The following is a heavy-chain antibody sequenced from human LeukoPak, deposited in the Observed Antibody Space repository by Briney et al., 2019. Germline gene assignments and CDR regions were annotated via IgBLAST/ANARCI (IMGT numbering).Heavy chain of an antibody. D-gene: IGHD4-17*01. Sequence: SETLSLTCTVSGGSISSYYWSWIRQPAGKGLEWIGRIYTSGSTNYNPSLKSRVTMSVDTSKNQFSLKLSSVTAADTAVYYCARGCYGDYTLHNWFDPWGQGTLVTVSS. J-gene: IGHJ5*02. CDR1: GGSISSYY. V-gene: IGHV4-4*07. CDR2: IYTSGST. CDR3: ARGCYGDYTLHNWFDP.